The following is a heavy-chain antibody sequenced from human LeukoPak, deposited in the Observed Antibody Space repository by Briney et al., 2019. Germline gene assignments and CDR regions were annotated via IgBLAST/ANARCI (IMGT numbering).Heavy chain of an antibody. CDR2: ISSSGSTI. D-gene: IGHD6-19*01. CDR1: GFTFSSYE. V-gene: IGHV3-48*03. CDR3: AREPRRRIAVAGTSDAFDI. Sequence: GGSLRLSCAASGFTFSSYEMNWVRQAPGKGLGWVSYISSSGSTIYYADSVKGRFTTSRDNAKNSLYLQMNSLRAEDTAVYYCAREPRRRIAVAGTSDAFDIWGQGTMVTVSS. J-gene: IGHJ3*02.